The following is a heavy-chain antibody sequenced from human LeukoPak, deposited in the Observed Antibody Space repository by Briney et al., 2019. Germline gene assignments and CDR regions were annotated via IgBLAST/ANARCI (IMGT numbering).Heavy chain of an antibody. Sequence: SETLSLTCTVSGGSISSGDYYWSWIRQPPGKGLEWIGYIYYSGSTYYNPSLKSRVTISVDTSKNQFSLKLSSVTAADTAVYYCAGVSRTCTNGVCSIWGQGTMVTVCS. CDR1: GGSISSGDYY. CDR3: AGVSRTCTNGVCSI. V-gene: IGHV4-30-4*08. D-gene: IGHD2-8*01. CDR2: IYYSGST. J-gene: IGHJ3*02.